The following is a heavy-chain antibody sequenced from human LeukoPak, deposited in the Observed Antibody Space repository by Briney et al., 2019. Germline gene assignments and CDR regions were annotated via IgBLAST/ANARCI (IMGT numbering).Heavy chain of an antibody. D-gene: IGHD3-10*01. Sequence: GGSLRLSCAASGFTFSGYSMNWVRQAPGKGLEWVSSISSSSSYIYYADSVKGRFTISRDNAKNSLYLQMNSLRAEDTAVYYCARDGTMVRGVIPRFDYWGQGTLVTVSS. CDR1: GFTFSGYS. J-gene: IGHJ4*02. CDR2: ISSSSSYI. V-gene: IGHV3-21*01. CDR3: ARDGTMVRGVIPRFDY.